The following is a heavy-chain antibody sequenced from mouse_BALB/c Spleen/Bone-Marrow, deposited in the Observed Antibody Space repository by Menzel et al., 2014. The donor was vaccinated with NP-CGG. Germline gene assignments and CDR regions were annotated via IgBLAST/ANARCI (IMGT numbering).Heavy chain of an antibody. D-gene: IGHD3-2*02. CDR3: AKNEGGQLRPC. V-gene: IGHV2-5*01. CDR1: GFSLTSYG. Sequence: ALLQQSGPGLVQPSQSLSITCTVSGFSLTSYGVHWVRQSPGKGLEWLGGLWIGGSTDYNAAFMSRLSITKDNSKSQVFFKMNSLEADDTAIYYCAKNEGGQLRPCWGQGTLVTVSA. J-gene: IGHJ3*01. CDR2: LWIGGST.